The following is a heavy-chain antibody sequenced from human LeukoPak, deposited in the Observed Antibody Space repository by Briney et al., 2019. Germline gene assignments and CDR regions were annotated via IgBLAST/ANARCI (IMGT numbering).Heavy chain of an antibody. CDR2: IYYSWST. J-gene: IGHJ4*02. V-gene: IGHV4-59*07. Sequence: KPSDTLSHTCTVSCGPISCYYWSWLRQPPGKGLEWIGYIYYSWSTSYNPSLKSRVTLSVDTSKNQFSLKLSSVTAADTAVYYCARTLSFDGYSDYWGQGTLVTVSS. CDR1: CGPISCYY. D-gene: IGHD5-24*01. CDR3: ARTLSFDGYSDY.